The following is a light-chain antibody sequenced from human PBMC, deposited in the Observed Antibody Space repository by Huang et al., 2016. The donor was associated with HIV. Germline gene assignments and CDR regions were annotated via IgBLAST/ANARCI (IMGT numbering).Light chain of an antibody. Sequence: DIVMAQSPVSLAMSLGERATLTCRSSQSVFSTSTNKDYLAWFQQKPGQPPKLLLFWSSTREVGVPDRFSGSGSGTHFTLTIANLEADDAAIYYCQQYYASPQTFGQGTRV. V-gene: IGKV4-1*01. CDR1: QSVFSTSTNKDY. CDR3: QQYYASPQT. J-gene: IGKJ1*01. CDR2: WSS.